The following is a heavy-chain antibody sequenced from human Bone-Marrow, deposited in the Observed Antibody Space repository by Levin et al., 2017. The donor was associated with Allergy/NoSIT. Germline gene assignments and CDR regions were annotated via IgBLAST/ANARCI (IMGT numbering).Heavy chain of an antibody. CDR3: ATVNNLSDYYFDY. CDR1: GYMFTSFA. J-gene: IGHJ4*02. Sequence: GESLKISCRASGYMFTSFAMNWVRQAPGQGLEWMGWINTNTTRPTYAQGFTGRFVFSLDTSVSTAYLQISGLKPDDTAVYFCATVNNLSDYYFDYWGQGTLVTVSS. CDR2: INTNTTRP. D-gene: IGHD4-17*01. V-gene: IGHV7-4-1*02.